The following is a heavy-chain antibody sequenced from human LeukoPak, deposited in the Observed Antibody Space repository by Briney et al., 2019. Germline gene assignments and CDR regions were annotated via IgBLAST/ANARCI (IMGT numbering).Heavy chain of an antibody. Sequence: PSETLSLTCTVSGGSISNYYWGWIRQPPGKGLEYIGYIYYTGNTNYNPSLKSRVTISIDTSENQFSLKVNSVTAADTAVYYCARLLWNGRGAFDILGRGTLVTVSS. V-gene: IGHV4-59*08. CDR2: IYYTGNT. CDR1: GGSISNYY. J-gene: IGHJ3*02. D-gene: IGHD1-1*01. CDR3: ARLLWNGRGAFDI.